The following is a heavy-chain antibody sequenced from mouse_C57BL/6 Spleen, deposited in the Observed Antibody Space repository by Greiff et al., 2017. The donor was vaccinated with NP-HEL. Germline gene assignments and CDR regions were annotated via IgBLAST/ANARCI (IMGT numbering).Heavy chain of an antibody. CDR2: ISPSDSDT. V-gene: IGHV1-61*01. CDR3: ASRGGDGSSPAWFAY. Sequence: QVQLQQPGAELVRPGSSVKLSCKASGYTFTSYWMDWVKQRPGQGLEWIGNISPSDSDTHYTQTFNDNATLPLDTSSSTDYMQLSSLTSEDSAVDYGASRGGDGSSPAWFAYWGKGTLVTVSA. J-gene: IGHJ3*01. CDR1: GYTFTSYW. D-gene: IGHD1-1*01.